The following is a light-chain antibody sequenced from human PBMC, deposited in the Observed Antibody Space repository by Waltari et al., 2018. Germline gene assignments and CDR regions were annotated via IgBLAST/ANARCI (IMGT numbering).Light chain of an antibody. Sequence: NFMLTQPHSVSESPGKTVPISCTHSRGSIASNSVQWYQQRPGSSPTPVIYKDNQRPSGVPDRFSGSIDSSSNSASLTISGLKTDDEADYYCQSYDRSNQVFGGGTKLTVL. CDR3: QSYDRSNQV. J-gene: IGLJ2*01. V-gene: IGLV6-57*01. CDR2: KDN. CDR1: RGSIASNS.